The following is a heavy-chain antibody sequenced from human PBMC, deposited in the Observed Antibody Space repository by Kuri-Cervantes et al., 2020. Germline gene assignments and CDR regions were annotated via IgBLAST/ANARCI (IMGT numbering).Heavy chain of an antibody. CDR2: IYYSGST. Sequence: GSLRLSCTVSGGSISSSSYYWGWIRQPPGKGLEWIGSIYYSGSTYYNPSLKSRVTISVDTSKNQFSLKLSSVTAADTAVYYCAREGDYGAHESWGQGTLVTVSS. V-gene: IGHV4-39*07. CDR3: AREGDYGAHES. CDR1: GGSISSSSYY. D-gene: IGHD4-17*01. J-gene: IGHJ4*02.